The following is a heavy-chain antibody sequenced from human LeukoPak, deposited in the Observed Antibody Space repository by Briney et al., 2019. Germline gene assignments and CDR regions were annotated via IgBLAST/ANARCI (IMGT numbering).Heavy chain of an antibody. D-gene: IGHD5-18*01. CDR1: GFTFSSYS. J-gene: IGHJ4*02. V-gene: IGHV3-21*01. Sequence: GGPLRLSCAASGFTFSSYSMNWVRQAPGKGLEWVSSISSSSNIYYADSVKGRFTISRDNAKNSLYLQMNSLRAEDTAVYYCAGGPELQLWLYDYWGQGTLVTVSS. CDR2: ISSSSNI. CDR3: AGGPELQLWLYDY.